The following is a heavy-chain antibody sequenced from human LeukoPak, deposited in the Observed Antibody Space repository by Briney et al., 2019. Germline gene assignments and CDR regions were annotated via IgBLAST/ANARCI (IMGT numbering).Heavy chain of an antibody. D-gene: IGHD3-22*01. CDR1: GFTFSSYA. Sequence: GGSLRLSCAASGFTFSSYAMTWVRQAPGKGLEWVSIISGSGGSTYYADSVKGRLTISRDNSKNTLYLQMNSLRAEDTAVYYCAKTPTYYFDSSVKRYFDYWGQGTLVTVSS. CDR3: AKTPTYYFDSSVKRYFDY. J-gene: IGHJ4*02. CDR2: ISGSGGST. V-gene: IGHV3-23*01.